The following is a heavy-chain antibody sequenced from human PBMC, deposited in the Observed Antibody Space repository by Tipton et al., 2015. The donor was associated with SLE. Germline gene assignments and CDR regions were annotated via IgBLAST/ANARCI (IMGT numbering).Heavy chain of an antibody. V-gene: IGHV4-30-2*05. Sequence: TLSLTCAVSGGSISSGGYSWSWIRQPPGKGLEWIGYIYHSGSTYYNPSLKSRVTISVDTSKNQFSLKLSSVTAADTAVYYCARKGLRDGYNWAWFDPWGQGTLVTVSS. CDR2: IYHSGST. CDR3: ARKGLRDGYNWAWFDP. CDR1: GGSISSGGYS. D-gene: IGHD5-24*01. J-gene: IGHJ5*02.